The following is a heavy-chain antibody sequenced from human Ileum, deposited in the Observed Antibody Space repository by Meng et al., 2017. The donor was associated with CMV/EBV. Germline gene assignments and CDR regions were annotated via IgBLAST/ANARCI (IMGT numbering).Heavy chain of an antibody. CDR2: IIPIFGTA. D-gene: IGHD2-2*01. Sequence: SVKVSCKASGGTFSSYAISWVRQAPGQGLEWMGGIIPIFGTANYAQKFQGRVTITTDESTSTAYIELSSLRSEDTAVYYCARTKVVPAAPRAYYYYYGMDVWGQGTTVTVSS. CDR3: ARTKVVPAAPRAYYYYYGMDV. CDR1: GGTFSSYA. J-gene: IGHJ6*02. V-gene: IGHV1-69*05.